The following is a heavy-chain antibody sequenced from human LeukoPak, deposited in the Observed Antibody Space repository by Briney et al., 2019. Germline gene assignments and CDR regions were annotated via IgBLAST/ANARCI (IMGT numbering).Heavy chain of an antibody. D-gene: IGHD3-3*01. CDR2: IIPIFGIA. J-gene: IGHJ4*02. CDR3: ASHIRFLEWSYFDY. CDR1: GGTFSRYA. V-gene: IGHV1-69*04. Sequence: SVKVSCKASGGTFSRYAISWVRQAPGQGLEWMGRIIPIFGIANYAQKFQGRVTITADKSTSTAYMELSSLRSEDTAVYYCASHIRFLEWSYFDYWGQGTLVTVSS.